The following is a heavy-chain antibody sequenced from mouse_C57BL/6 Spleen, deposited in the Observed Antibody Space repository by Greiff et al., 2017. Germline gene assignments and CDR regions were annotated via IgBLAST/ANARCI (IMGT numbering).Heavy chain of an antibody. CDR1: GYTFTSYW. CDR3: AKAQATGAMDY. CDR2: IDPSDSET. V-gene: IGHV1-52*01. J-gene: IGHJ4*01. Sequence: QVQLKQPGAELVRPGSSVKLSCKASGYTFTSYWMHWVKQRPIQGLEWIGNIDPSDSETHYNQKFKDKATLTVDKSSSTAYMQLSSLTSEDSAVYYCAKAQATGAMDYWGQGTSVTVSS. D-gene: IGHD3-2*02.